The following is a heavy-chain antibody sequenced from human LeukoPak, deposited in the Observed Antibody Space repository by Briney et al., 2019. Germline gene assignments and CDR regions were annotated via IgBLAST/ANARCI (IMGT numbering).Heavy chain of an antibody. CDR1: GGSFSGYY. CDR3: ASTIALGRLLYQDFRFDY. J-gene: IGHJ4*02. CDR2: INHSGST. Sequence: TSETLSLTCVVYGGSFSGYYWSWIRQPPGKGLEWIGEINHSGSTNYNPSLKSRVTISVDTSKNQFSLKLSSVTAADTAVYYCASTIALGRLLYQDFRFDYWGQGTLVTVSS. D-gene: IGHD3-3*01. V-gene: IGHV4-34*01.